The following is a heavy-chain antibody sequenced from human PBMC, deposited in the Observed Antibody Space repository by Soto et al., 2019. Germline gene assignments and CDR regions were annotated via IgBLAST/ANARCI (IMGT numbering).Heavy chain of an antibody. CDR1: DDFISSYY. D-gene: IGHD3-9*01. J-gene: IGHJ6*02. CDR3: ARADYEILTGSYAMDV. V-gene: IGHV4-4*07. Sequence: PSETLSLTCTVSDDFISSYYWNWIRQPAGKGLEWIGRVSTIGATNYNPSLESRVTMSVDTSKNQFSLKLTSVTAADTAVYFCARADYEILTGSYAMDVWGQGTTVTVSS. CDR2: VSTIGAT.